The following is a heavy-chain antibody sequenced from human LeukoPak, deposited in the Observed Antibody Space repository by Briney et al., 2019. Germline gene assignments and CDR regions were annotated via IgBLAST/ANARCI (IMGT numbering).Heavy chain of an antibody. J-gene: IGHJ4*02. Sequence: SETLSLTCTVSGGSISSDGYYWSWIRQRPGKGLEWIGYIYYSGSTYYNPSLKSRVTISVDTSKNQFSLKLSSVTAADTAVYYCARADGDCVYYFDYWGQGTLVTVSS. D-gene: IGHD2-21*02. CDR2: IYYSGST. CDR3: ARADGDCVYYFDY. CDR1: GGSISSDGYY. V-gene: IGHV4-31*03.